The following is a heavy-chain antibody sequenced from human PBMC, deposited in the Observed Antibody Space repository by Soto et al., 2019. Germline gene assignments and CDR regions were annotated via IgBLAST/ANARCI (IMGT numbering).Heavy chain of an antibody. D-gene: IGHD3-3*01. CDR2: IYYSGST. Sequence: ASETLSLTCTVSGGSISSYYWSWIRQPPGKGLEWIGYIYYSGSTNYNPSLKSRVTISVDTSKNQFSLKLSSVTAADTAVYYCARHRAKRGVLRFLEWILSYMDVWGKGTTVTVSS. J-gene: IGHJ6*03. CDR1: GGSISSYY. V-gene: IGHV4-59*08. CDR3: ARHRAKRGVLRFLEWILSYMDV.